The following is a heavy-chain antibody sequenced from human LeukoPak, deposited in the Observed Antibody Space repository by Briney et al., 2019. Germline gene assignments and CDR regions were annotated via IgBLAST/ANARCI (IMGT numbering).Heavy chain of an antibody. CDR3: VVWGEDRSGHRFDF. D-gene: IGHD3-22*01. V-gene: IGHV3-74*01. CDR1: GFTFDYYW. Sequence: GGSLRLSCAASGFTFDYYWMHWVRQAPGKGLMWVSRINTDGSNTHYADSVKGRFTISRDDAKNTLYLQMNGLRVEDTAVYYCVVWGEDRSGHRFDFWGQGTLVTVSS. J-gene: IGHJ4*02. CDR2: INTDGSNT.